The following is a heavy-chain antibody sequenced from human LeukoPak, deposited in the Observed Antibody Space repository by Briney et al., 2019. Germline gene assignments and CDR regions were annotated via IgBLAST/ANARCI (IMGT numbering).Heavy chain of an antibody. CDR1: GFTFITYW. J-gene: IGHJ4*02. CDR2: INTDGSGT. CDR3: ARVGGGYSIDY. V-gene: IGHV3-74*01. Sequence: GGSLRLSCAASGFTFITYWMQWVRQAPGKGLVWVSRINTDGSGTTYADSAKGRFTISRDNAKNTLSLQMNSLRADDTAVFYCARVGGGYSIDYWGQGTLVTVSS. D-gene: IGHD2-15*01.